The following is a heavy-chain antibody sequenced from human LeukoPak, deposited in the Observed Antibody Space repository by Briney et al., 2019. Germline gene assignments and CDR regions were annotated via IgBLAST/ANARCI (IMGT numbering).Heavy chain of an antibody. CDR3: ARRGGSYGIDY. J-gene: IGHJ4*02. D-gene: IGHD1-26*01. Sequence: SETLSLTCAVSGYSISSGYYWGWIRQPPGKGLEWIGSIYHSGGTYYNPSLKSRVTISVDTSKNQFSLKLSSVTAADTAVYYCARRGGSYGIDYWGQGTLVTVSS. V-gene: IGHV4-38-2*01. CDR1: GYSISSGYY. CDR2: IYHSGGT.